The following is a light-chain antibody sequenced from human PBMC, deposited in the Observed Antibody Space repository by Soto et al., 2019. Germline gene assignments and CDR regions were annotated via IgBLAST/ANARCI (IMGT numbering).Light chain of an antibody. CDR2: TAS. CDR1: QGISDY. CDR3: QHYGSPSWT. V-gene: IGKV1-39*01. J-gene: IGKJ1*01. Sequence: DIRMTQSPSSLSASVGDTVTITCRASQGISDYLSWFQHKPGEAPKLLIYTASSLQGGVPLRFSGAGSRTDFSLTISGLQPEDSATYYCQHYGSPSWTFGQGTKVDIK.